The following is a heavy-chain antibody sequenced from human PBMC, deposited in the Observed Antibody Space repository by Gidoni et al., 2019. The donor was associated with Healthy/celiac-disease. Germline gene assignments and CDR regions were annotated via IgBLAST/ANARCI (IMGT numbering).Heavy chain of an antibody. CDR2: IYYSGST. V-gene: IGHV4-39*01. Sequence: QLQLQESGPGLVKPSETLSLTCTVSGGSISSSSYYWGWIRQPPGKGLEWIGSIYYSGSTYYNPSLKSRVTISVDTSKNQFSLKLSSVTAADTAVYYCARRDSSSWSPHDAFDIWGQGTMVTVSS. CDR1: GGSISSSSYY. D-gene: IGHD6-13*01. CDR3: ARRDSSSWSPHDAFDI. J-gene: IGHJ3*02.